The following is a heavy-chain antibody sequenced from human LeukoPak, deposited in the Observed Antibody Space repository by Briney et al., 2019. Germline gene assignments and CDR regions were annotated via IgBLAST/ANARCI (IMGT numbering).Heavy chain of an antibody. Sequence: SETLSLTCTVSGGSISSYYWSWIRQPPGKGLEWIGSIYYSGSTYYNPSLKSRVTISVDTSKNQFSLKLSSVTAADTAVYYCAREGQYYYDSSGYPGAFDIWGQGTMVTVSS. CDR2: IYYSGST. CDR3: AREGQYYYDSSGYPGAFDI. J-gene: IGHJ3*02. V-gene: IGHV4-59*01. CDR1: GGSISSYY. D-gene: IGHD3-22*01.